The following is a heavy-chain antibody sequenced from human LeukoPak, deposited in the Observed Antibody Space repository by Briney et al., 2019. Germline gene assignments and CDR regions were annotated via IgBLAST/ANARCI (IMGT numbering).Heavy chain of an antibody. D-gene: IGHD2-2*01. CDR3: ARFSSGCSTSSCYLTY. V-gene: IGHV4-59*11. J-gene: IGHJ4*02. CDR1: GGSLSSHY. CDR2: IHDTGST. Sequence: ETLSLTCSVSGGSLSSHYWSWIRQPPGKGLELIGHIHDTGSTFYNPSLRGRVTISLDTSSNQFSLKLTSMTAADTAVYYCARFSSGCSTSSCYLTYWGQGTLVTVS.